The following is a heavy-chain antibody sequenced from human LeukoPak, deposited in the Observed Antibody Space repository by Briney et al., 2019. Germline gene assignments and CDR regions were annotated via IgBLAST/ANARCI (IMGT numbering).Heavy chain of an antibody. CDR1: GYTFTSYD. CDR2: MNPNSGNT. D-gene: IGHD3-3*01. J-gene: IGHJ4*02. V-gene: IGHV1-8*03. CDR3: ARGLGVAAIDFDY. Sequence: GASVRVSCKASGYTFTSYDINWVRQATGQGLEWMGWMNPNSGNTGYAQKFQGRVTVTRSTSISTAYMELSSLRSEDTAVYYCARGLGVAAIDFDYWGQGALVTVSS.